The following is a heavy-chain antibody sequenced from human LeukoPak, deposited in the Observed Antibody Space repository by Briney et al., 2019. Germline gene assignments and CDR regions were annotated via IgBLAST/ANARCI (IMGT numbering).Heavy chain of an antibody. D-gene: IGHD5-12*01. CDR1: GGTFSSYT. CDR3: ARVPIIYSGYDSWEDYYYMDV. V-gene: IGHV1-69*13. J-gene: IGHJ6*03. Sequence: GASVKVSCKASGGTFSSYTVSWVRQAPGQGLEWMGGIIPFFGTANYAQKFQGRVTISADESTSTAYMELSSLRSEDTAVYYCARVPIIYSGYDSWEDYYYMDVWGKGTTVTISS. CDR2: IIPFFGTA.